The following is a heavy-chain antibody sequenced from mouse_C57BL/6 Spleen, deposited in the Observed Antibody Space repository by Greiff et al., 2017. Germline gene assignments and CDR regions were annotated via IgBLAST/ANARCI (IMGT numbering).Heavy chain of an antibody. J-gene: IGHJ2*01. Sequence: EVHLVESGGGLVKPGGSLKLSCAASGFTFSSYAMSWVRQTPEKRLEWVATISDGGSYTYYPDNVKGRFTISRDNAKNNLYLQMSHLKSEDTAMYYCARDRVLQNYFDYWGQGTTLTVSS. D-gene: IGHD1-1*01. V-gene: IGHV5-4*01. CDR2: ISDGGSYT. CDR1: GFTFSSYA. CDR3: ARDRVLQNYFDY.